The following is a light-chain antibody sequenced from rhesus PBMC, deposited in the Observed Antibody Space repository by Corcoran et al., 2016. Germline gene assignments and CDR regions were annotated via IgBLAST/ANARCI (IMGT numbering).Light chain of an antibody. Sequence: QAAPTQSPSVSGSPGQSVTISCTGTSRDIGGYNHVSWYQQYPGKAPKLMIFEVTKRPSGVSDRFSGSKSGNTASLTISGLQAEDEADYYCSSYSATSTFIFGVGTRLTVL. CDR3: SSYSATSTFI. CDR1: SRDIGGYNH. J-gene: IGLJ1*01. CDR2: EVT. V-gene: IGLV2-13*03.